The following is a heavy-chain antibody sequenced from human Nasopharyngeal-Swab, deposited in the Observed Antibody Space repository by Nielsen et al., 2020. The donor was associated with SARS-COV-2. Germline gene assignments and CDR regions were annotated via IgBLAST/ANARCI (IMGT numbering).Heavy chain of an antibody. CDR1: GGSISSGGYS. D-gene: IGHD6-19*01. CDR2: IYHSEST. J-gene: IGHJ6*02. Sequence: SETLSLTCAVSGGSISSGGYSWSWIRQPPGKGLEWIGYIYHSESTYYNPSLKSRVTISVDRSKNQFSLKLSSVTAADTAVYYCARVGVGYSSGWYVYYGMDVWGQGTTVTVSS. V-gene: IGHV4-30-2*01. CDR3: ARVGVGYSSGWYVYYGMDV.